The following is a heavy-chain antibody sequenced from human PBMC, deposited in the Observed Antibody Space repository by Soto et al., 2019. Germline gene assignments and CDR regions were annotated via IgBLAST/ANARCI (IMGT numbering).Heavy chain of an antibody. CDR3: AREQYSGSYSWFDP. CDR2: IWYDGSNK. J-gene: IGHJ5*02. D-gene: IGHD3-10*01. CDR1: GFTFSSYG. V-gene: IGHV3-33*01. Sequence: GGSLILSCAASGFTFSSYGMHWVRQAPGKGLEWVAVIWYDGSNKYYADSVKGRFTISRDNSKNTLYLQMNSLRAEDTAVYYCAREQYSGSYSWFDPWGQGTLVTVSS.